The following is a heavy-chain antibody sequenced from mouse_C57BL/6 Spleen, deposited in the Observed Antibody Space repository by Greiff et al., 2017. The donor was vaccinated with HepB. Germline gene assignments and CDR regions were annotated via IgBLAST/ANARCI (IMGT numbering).Heavy chain of an antibody. CDR1: GYAFSSYW. CDR3: ARGTTVVSYFDY. CDR2: IYPGDGDT. Sequence: VKVVESGAELVKPGASVKISCKASGYAFSSYWMNWVKQRPGKGLEWIGQIYPGDGDTNYNGKFKGKATLTADKSSSTAYMQLSSLTSEDSAVYFCARGTTVVSYFDYWGQGTTLTVSS. D-gene: IGHD1-1*01. J-gene: IGHJ2*01. V-gene: IGHV1-80*01.